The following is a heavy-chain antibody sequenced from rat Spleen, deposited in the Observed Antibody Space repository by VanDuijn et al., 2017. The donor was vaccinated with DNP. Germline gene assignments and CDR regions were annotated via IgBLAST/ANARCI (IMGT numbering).Heavy chain of an antibody. Sequence: EVQLVESGGGLVQPGRSLKLSCAASGFTFSDYNMAWVRQVPGKGLEWVASITAGGEYTYSPDSVKGRFTISRDNTKNTLYLQMNSLRSEDTATYYCTRDNTNSPFGFWGQGVMVTVSS. J-gene: IGHJ2*01. CDR2: ITAGGEYT. CDR1: GFTFSDYN. V-gene: IGHV5S23*01. D-gene: IGHD1-10*01. CDR3: TRDNTNSPFGF.